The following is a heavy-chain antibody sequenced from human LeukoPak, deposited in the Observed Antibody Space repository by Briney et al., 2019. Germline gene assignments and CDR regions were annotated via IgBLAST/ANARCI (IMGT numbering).Heavy chain of an antibody. V-gene: IGHV4-34*01. CDR1: GGSFSDYY. Sequence: SETLSLTCAVYGGSFSDYYWSWIRQPPGKGLEWIGEINHNGNTNYNPSLKSRVTMSVDTSKNQFSLKLSSVTAADTAVYYCARDRYYYDSSGYLFDYWGQGTLVTVSS. D-gene: IGHD3-22*01. CDR3: ARDRYYYDSSGYLFDY. J-gene: IGHJ4*02. CDR2: INHNGNT.